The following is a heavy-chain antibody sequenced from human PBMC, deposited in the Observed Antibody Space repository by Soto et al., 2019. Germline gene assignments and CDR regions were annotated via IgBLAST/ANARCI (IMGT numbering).Heavy chain of an antibody. CDR1: GYTFTNYG. Sequence: QVQLMQSGAEVKKPGASVKVSCKASGYTFTNYGLSWVRQAPGQGLEWMGWISPYNGNTDYAQKVQGRVTMTTDTSTSTDYMELRSLRSDDTAVYYCAREGLITNGAFDMWGQGTMVTVSS. CDR3: AREGLITNGAFDM. D-gene: IGHD2-8*01. J-gene: IGHJ3*02. V-gene: IGHV1-18*01. CDR2: ISPYNGNT.